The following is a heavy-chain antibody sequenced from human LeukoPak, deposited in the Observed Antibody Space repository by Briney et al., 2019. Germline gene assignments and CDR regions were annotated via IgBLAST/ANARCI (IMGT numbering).Heavy chain of an antibody. D-gene: IGHD5-18*01. CDR2: ISYDGSNK. V-gene: IGHV3-30-3*01. J-gene: IGHJ4*02. CDR1: GFTFSSYA. CDR3: ARESNTAIDY. Sequence: GGSLRLSCAASGFTFSSYAMHWVRQAPGKGLEWVAVISYDGSNKYYADSVKGRFTISRDNSKNTLYLQMNSLGAEDTAVYYCARESNTAIDYWGQGTLVTVSS.